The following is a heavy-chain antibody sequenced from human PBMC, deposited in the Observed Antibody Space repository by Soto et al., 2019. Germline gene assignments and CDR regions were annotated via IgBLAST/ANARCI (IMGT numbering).Heavy chain of an antibody. J-gene: IGHJ6*02. CDR1: GDSITGDNW. V-gene: IGHV4-4*02. Sequence: SETLSLTCAVSGDSITGDNWWSWVRQPPGKGLEWIGEIHHSGATNYNPSLKSRVTISVDKSKNQFSLKLSSVTAADTAVYYCARRGGIAVAGTTYYYYGMEVWGQGTTVTVSS. CDR3: ARRGGIAVAGTTYYYYGMEV. CDR2: IHHSGAT. D-gene: IGHD6-19*01.